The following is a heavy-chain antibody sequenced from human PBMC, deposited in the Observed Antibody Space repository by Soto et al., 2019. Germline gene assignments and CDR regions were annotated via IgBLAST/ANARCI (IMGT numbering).Heavy chain of an antibody. V-gene: IGHV4-59*01. D-gene: IGHD5-18*01. CDR1: RGSISSFY. Sequence: SETLSLTCTVSRGSISSFYWTWIRQAPGKGLDWIGYISYSGSTNYNPSLRSRVTMSVDTSKNQFSLKLSSVTAADTAVYYCARAGYSYGSGYYFDYWGQGILVTVS. CDR2: ISYSGST. CDR3: ARAGYSYGSGYYFDY. J-gene: IGHJ4*02.